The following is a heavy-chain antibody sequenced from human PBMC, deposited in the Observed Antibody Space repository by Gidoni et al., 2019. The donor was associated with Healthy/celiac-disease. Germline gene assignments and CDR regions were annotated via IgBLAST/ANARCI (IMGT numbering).Heavy chain of an antibody. V-gene: IGHV3-23*01. D-gene: IGHD3-9*01. CDR3: ALLRYFDWLLKADFDY. J-gene: IGHJ4*02. CDR1: GFTFSSHA. Sequence: EVQLLESGGGLVQPGGSLRLSCAASGFTFSSHAMSWVRQAPGKGLEWVSAISGSGGSTYYADSVKGRFTISRDNSKNTLYLQMNSLRAEDTAVYYCALLRYFDWLLKADFDYWGQGTLVTVSS. CDR2: ISGSGGST.